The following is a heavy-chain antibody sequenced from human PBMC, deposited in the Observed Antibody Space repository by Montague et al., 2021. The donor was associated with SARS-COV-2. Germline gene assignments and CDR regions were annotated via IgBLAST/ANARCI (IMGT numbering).Heavy chain of an antibody. CDR1: GGSISSFY. D-gene: IGHD2-15*01. CDR3: ARHYSATLPADY. Sequence: SETLSLTCTVSGGSISSFYWSWFRQPPGKGLERIGYISDSGSTNYNPSLTSRVTMSVDTSKNQFSLKVNSVTAADTAVYYCARHYSATLPADYWGQGTLVTVSS. J-gene: IGHJ4*02. V-gene: IGHV4-59*08. CDR2: ISDSGST.